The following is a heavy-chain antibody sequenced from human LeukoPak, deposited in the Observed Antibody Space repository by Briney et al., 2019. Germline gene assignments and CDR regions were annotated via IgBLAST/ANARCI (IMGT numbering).Heavy chain of an antibody. CDR2: IYYSGST. D-gene: IGHD3-10*01. J-gene: IGHJ3*02. V-gene: IGHV4-30-4*01. CDR3: AGRSHYYARALIAFDI. CDR1: GGSISSGDYY. Sequence: SETLSLTCTVSGGSISSGDYYWSWIRQPPGKGLEWIGYIYYSGSTYYNPSLKSRVTISVDTSKNQFSLKLSSVTAADTAVYYCAGRSHYYARALIAFDIWGQGTMVTVSS.